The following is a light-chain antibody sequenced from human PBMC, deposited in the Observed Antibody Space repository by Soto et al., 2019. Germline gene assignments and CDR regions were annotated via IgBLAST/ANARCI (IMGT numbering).Light chain of an antibody. V-gene: IGKV2-30*01. J-gene: IGKJ2*01. CDR1: HSLVYSDGIAY. CDR2: KVS. CDR3: MQGTHWRPYT. Sequence: DVVMTQSPLSLPVTLGQPASISCRSSHSLVYSDGIAYLNWFQQRPGQSPRRLIYKVSYRDSGVPDRFSSGGSGTDFTLRISRVEAEDVGVYYCMQGTHWRPYTFGQGTKVEIK.